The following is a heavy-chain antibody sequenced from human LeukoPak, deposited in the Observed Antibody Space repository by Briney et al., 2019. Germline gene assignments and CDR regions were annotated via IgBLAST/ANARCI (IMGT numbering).Heavy chain of an antibody. J-gene: IGHJ4*02. V-gene: IGHV1-8*02. CDR1: GYTFTSYY. CDR3: ARGARLYDYVWGSYRPQLPSNY. CDR2: MNPNSGNT. Sequence: ASVKVSCKASGYTFTSYYMHWVRQAPGQGLEWMGWMNPNSGNTGYAQKFQGRVTMTRNTSISTAYMELSSLRSEDTAVYYCARGARLYDYVWGSYRPQLPSNYWGQGTLVTVSS. D-gene: IGHD3-16*02.